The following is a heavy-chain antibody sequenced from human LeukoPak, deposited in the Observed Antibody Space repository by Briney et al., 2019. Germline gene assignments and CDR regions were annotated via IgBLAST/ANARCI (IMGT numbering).Heavy chain of an antibody. J-gene: IGHJ4*02. D-gene: IGHD1-26*01. CDR2: IWYDGSNK. CDR1: GFTFSSYG. V-gene: IGHV3-33*01. CDR3: ARERGVGGTTWGDIGY. Sequence: GGSLRLSCAASGFTFSSYGIHWVRQAPGKGLEWVAVIWYDGSNKYYADSVKGRFTISRDNSKNTLYLQMDSLRAEDTAVYYCARERGVGGTTWGDIGYWGQGTLVTVSS.